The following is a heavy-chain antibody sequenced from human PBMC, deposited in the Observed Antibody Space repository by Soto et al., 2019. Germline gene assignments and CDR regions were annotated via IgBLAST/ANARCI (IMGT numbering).Heavy chain of an antibody. Sequence: SETLSLTCTVGGGSISSYYWSWIRQPPGKGLEWIGYIYYSGSTNYNPSLKSRVTISVDTSKNQFSLKLSSVTAADTAVYYCATVDTAMVTVDYWGQGALVTVPQ. V-gene: IGHV4-59*08. D-gene: IGHD5-18*01. CDR1: GGSISSYY. CDR3: ATVDTAMVTVDY. J-gene: IGHJ4*02. CDR2: IYYSGST.